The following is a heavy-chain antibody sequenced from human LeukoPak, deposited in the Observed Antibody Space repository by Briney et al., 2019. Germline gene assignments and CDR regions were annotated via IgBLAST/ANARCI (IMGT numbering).Heavy chain of an antibody. Sequence: GGSLRLSCAASGFTFSSYAMHWVRQAPGKGLEYVSAISSNGGSTYYANSVKGRFTISRDNSKNTLYLQMGSLRAEDMAVYYCARTPMTYYYDSSGYPDSYYYYGMDVWGQGTTVTVSS. CDR1: GFTFSSYA. V-gene: IGHV3-64*01. J-gene: IGHJ6*02. CDR2: ISSNGGST. D-gene: IGHD3-22*01. CDR3: ARTPMTYYYDSSGYPDSYYYYGMDV.